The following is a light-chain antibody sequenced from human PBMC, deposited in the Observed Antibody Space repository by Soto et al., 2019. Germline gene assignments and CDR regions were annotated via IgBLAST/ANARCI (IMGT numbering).Light chain of an antibody. V-gene: IGKV3-15*01. J-gene: IGKJ1*01. CDR3: QQYNNWPPWT. CDR2: DAS. CDR1: QNISNN. Sequence: ILMTQSPATLSVYPGERATLSCRASQNISNNLAWYQQKPGQAPRLLIYDASTRATGIPARFSGSGSGTEFTLTISGLQSEDFGVYYCQQYNNWPPWTFGQGTKVEIK.